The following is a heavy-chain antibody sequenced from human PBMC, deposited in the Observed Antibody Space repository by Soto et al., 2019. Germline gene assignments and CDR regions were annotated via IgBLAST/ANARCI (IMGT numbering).Heavy chain of an antibody. CDR1: GGSISSSSYY. J-gene: IGHJ4*02. V-gene: IGHV4-39*01. CDR3: ARFINYYDSSGYSDY. Sequence: SETLSLTCTVSGGSISSSSYYWGWIRQPPGKGLEWIGSIYYSGSTYYNPSLKSRVTISVDTSKNQFSLKLSSVTAADTAVYYCARFINYYDSSGYSDYWGQGARVTVSS. D-gene: IGHD3-22*01. CDR2: IYYSGST.